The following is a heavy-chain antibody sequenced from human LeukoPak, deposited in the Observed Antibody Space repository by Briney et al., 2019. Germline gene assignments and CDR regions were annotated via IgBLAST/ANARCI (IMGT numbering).Heavy chain of an antibody. J-gene: IGHJ3*02. CDR2: IYYSGST. Sequence: SETLSLTCTVSGGSISSSSYYWGWIRQPPGKGLEWIGSIYYSGSTYYNPSLKSRVTMSVETSKNQFSLKLRSVTAADTAVYYCASYRYYYDTSGYEPTAFDIWGQGTMVTVSS. CDR3: ASYRYYYDTSGYEPTAFDI. CDR1: GGSISSSSYY. V-gene: IGHV4-39*07. D-gene: IGHD3-22*01.